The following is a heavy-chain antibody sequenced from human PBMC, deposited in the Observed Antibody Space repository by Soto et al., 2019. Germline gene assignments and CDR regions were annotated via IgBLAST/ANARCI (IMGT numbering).Heavy chain of an antibody. CDR1: GYTFTSYD. CDR3: ARGEMATITGSWYFDL. V-gene: IGHV1-8*01. Sequence: QVQLVQSGAEVKKPGASVKVSCKASGYTFTSYDINWVRQATGQGLEWMGWMNPNSGNTGYAQKFRGRVTMTRNTSISTAYMELSSLRSEDTAVYYCARGEMATITGSWYFDLWGRGTLVTVSS. D-gene: IGHD5-12*01. J-gene: IGHJ2*01. CDR2: MNPNSGNT.